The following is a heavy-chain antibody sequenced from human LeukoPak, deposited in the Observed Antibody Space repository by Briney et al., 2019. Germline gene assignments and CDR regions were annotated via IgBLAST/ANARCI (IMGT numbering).Heavy chain of an antibody. Sequence: SESLSLTCTVSGGSISSYSYYWGWIRQPPGKRLECIGCVYYSGSTYYNPSLKSRVTISVDTSKNQFSLKLTSVTAADTAVYYCARHAIDGSGYYFDYFDYWGQGTLVTVSS. CDR1: GGSISSYSYY. CDR3: ARHAIDGSGYYFDYFDY. CDR2: VYYSGST. V-gene: IGHV4-39*01. J-gene: IGHJ4*02. D-gene: IGHD3-22*01.